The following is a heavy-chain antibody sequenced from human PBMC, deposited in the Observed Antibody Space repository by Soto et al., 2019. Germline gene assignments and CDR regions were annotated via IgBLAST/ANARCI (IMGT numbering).Heavy chain of an antibody. CDR3: AKDISRYYGSGSSLDY. Sequence: PGGSVRLSCAASGFTFSSYGMHWVRQAPGKGLEWVAVISYDGSNKYYADSVKGRFTISRDNSKNTLYLQMNSLRAEDTAVYYCAKDISRYYGSGSSLDYWGQGTLVTVSS. CDR1: GFTFSSYG. D-gene: IGHD3-10*01. V-gene: IGHV3-30*18. J-gene: IGHJ4*02. CDR2: ISYDGSNK.